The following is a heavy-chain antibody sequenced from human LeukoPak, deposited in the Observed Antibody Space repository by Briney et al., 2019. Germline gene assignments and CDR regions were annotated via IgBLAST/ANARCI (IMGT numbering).Heavy chain of an antibody. CDR1: GYTFTSYG. Sequence: ASVKVSCKASGYTFTSYGISWVRQAPGQGLEWMGWISAYNGNTNYAQKLQGRVTMTRDMSTSTVYMELSSLRSEDTAVYYCARGLQYLDYWGQGTLVTVSS. CDR3: ARGLQYLDY. D-gene: IGHD4-11*01. CDR2: ISAYNGNT. V-gene: IGHV1-18*01. J-gene: IGHJ4*02.